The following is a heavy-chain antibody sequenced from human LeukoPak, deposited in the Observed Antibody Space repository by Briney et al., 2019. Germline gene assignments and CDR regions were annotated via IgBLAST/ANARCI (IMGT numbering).Heavy chain of an antibody. V-gene: IGHV1-46*01. D-gene: IGHD3-10*01. CDR1: GYTFTSYY. CDR3: ARDLVAMVRGVGNWFDP. J-gene: IGHJ5*02. CDR2: INPSGGST. Sequence: GASVKVSCKASGYTFTSYYMHWVRQAPGQGLEWMGIINPSGGSTSYAQKFQGRVTMTRDTSTSTVYMELSSLRSEDTAVYYCARDLVAMVRGVGNWFDPWGQGTLVTVPS.